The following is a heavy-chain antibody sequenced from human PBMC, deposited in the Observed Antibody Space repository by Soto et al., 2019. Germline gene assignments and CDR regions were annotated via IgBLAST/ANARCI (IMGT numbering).Heavy chain of an antibody. J-gene: IGHJ4*02. V-gene: IGHV1-3*01. CDR2: INAGNGNT. D-gene: IGHD3-22*01. CDR3: ARMADYYDSSGYYYIAIDPSSGPYFDY. CDR1: GYTFTSYA. Sequence: ASVKVSCKASGYTFTSYAMHWVRQAPGQRLEWMGWINAGNGNTKYSQKFQGRVTITRDTSASTAYMELSSLRSEDTAVYYCARMADYYDSSGYYYIAIDPSSGPYFDYWGQGTLVTVS.